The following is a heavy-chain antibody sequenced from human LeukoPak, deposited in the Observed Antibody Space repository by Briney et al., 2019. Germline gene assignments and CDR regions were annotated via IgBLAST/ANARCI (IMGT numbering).Heavy chain of an antibody. CDR3: ARTGWNDAFNI. CDR2: ISGSGSTI. Sequence: GGSLRLSCAASGFTFSDFYMNWIRQAPGTGLEWVSFISGSGSTISYADSVKGRSTISRDNAKNSLYLQMNSLRAEDTAVYYCARTGWNDAFNIWGQGTLVTVSS. V-gene: IGHV3-11*04. J-gene: IGHJ3*02. CDR1: GFTFSDFY. D-gene: IGHD1-1*01.